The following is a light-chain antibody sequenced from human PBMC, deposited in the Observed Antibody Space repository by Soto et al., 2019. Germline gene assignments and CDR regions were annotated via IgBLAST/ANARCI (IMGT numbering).Light chain of an antibody. V-gene: IGLV2-8*01. CDR3: CSYAGSNKRL. CDR1: SSDVGGYNS. J-gene: IGLJ1*01. Sequence: SELTQVASGSGAAGRGGRITCTGTSSDVGGYNSVSWYQQHPGKAPKLIIYEVTERPSGVPDRFSGSKSGNTASLTVSGLQAEDEADYYCCSYAGSNKRLFRTGTKVTVL. CDR2: EVT.